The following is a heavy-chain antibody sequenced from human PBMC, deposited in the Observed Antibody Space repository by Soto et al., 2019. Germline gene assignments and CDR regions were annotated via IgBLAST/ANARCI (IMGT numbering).Heavy chain of an antibody. V-gene: IGHV3-23*01. Sequence: GGSLSLSCAASGFTLSSYAMSWVRQAPGKGLEWVSAISGGGGSTYYADSVKGRFTISRDNSKNTLYLQMNSLRAEDTAVYYCAKNPMGYCSSTAYGMDVWGQGTTVTVSS. D-gene: IGHD2-2*01. CDR2: ISGGGGST. J-gene: IGHJ6*02. CDR1: GFTLSSYA. CDR3: AKNPMGYCSSTAYGMDV.